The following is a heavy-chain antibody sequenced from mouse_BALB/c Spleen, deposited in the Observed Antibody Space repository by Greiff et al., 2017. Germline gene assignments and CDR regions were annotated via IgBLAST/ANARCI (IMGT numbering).Heavy chain of an antibody. V-gene: IGHV7-3*02. CDR1: GFTFTDNY. CDR2: IRNKANGSTT. CDR3: ARGAYYRYDRVYYFDY. Sequence: DVKLVESGGGLVQPGGSLRLSCATSGFTFTDNYMSWVRQPPGQALEWLGFIRNKANGSTTEYNSSVKGRFTISRDNSQSILYLQMNTLSAEDSATYYGARGAYYRYDRVYYFDYWGQGTTLTVSS. J-gene: IGHJ2*01. D-gene: IGHD2-14*01.